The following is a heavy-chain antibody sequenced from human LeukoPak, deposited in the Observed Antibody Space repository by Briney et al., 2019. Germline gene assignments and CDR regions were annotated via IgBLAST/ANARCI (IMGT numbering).Heavy chain of an antibody. CDR3: AKDGSIAATLKD. J-gene: IGHJ4*02. CDR2: IRYDGSNK. CDR1: GFTFSSYW. D-gene: IGHD6-6*01. Sequence: GGSLRLSCAASGFTFSSYWMHWVRQAPGKGLGWVAFIRYDGSNKYYADSVKGRFTISRDNSKNTLYLQMNSLRAEDTAVYYCAKDGSIAATLKDWGQGTLVTVSS. V-gene: IGHV3-30*02.